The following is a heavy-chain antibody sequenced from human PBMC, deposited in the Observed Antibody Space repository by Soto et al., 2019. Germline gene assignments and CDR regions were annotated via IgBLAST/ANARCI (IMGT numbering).Heavy chain of an antibody. V-gene: IGHV1-2*02. D-gene: IGHD1-26*01. J-gene: IGHJ5*02. CDR1: GYTFSDYY. Sequence: ASVKVSCKASGYTFSDYYVHWVREAPGQGLEWMGWINPSSSGTIYTQRFQGRVTMTRDTSINTVYMELSRLTSDDTAVYYCAREMGVIGAPGYTWFDPWGQGALVTVSS. CDR3: AREMGVIGAPGYTWFDP. CDR2: INPSSSGT.